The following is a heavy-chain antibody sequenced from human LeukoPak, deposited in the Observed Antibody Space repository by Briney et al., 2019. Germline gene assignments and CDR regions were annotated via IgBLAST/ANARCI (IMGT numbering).Heavy chain of an antibody. D-gene: IGHD3-22*01. J-gene: IGHJ3*02. CDR3: ARDTGFGYDAFDI. CDR1: GGSISSGSYY. V-gene: IGHV4-61*02. Sequence: PSQTLSLTCTVSGGSISSGSYYWSWIRQPAGKGLEWIGRIYTSGSTNYNPSLKSRVTISVDTSKNQFSLKLSSVTAADTAVYYCARDTGFGYDAFDIWGQGTMVTVSS. CDR2: IYTSGST.